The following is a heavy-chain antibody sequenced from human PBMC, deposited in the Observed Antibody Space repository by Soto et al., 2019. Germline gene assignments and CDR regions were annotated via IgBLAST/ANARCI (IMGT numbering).Heavy chain of an antibody. V-gene: IGHV4-39*07. CDR1: GGSISSGGYY. D-gene: IGHD1-1*01. Sequence: SETLSLTCTVSGGSISSGGYYWSWIRQPPGKGLEWIGEINHSGSTNYNPSLKSRVTISVDTSKNQFSLKLSSVTAADTAVYYCASLQDPQLGRLYPFDYWGQGTLVTVSS. J-gene: IGHJ4*02. CDR3: ASLQDPQLGRLYPFDY. CDR2: INHSGST.